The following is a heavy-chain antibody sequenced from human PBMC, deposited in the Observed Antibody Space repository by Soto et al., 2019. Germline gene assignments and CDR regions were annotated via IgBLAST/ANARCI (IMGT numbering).Heavy chain of an antibody. V-gene: IGHV1-18*01. D-gene: IGHD3-16*02. Sequence: ASVKVSCKASGYTFTSYGISWVRQAPGQGLEWMGWISAYNGNTNYAQKLQGRVTMTTDTSTSTAYMELRSLRSDDTAVYYCAREQLHLGELSRIDYWGQGTLVTVSS. CDR3: AREQLHLGELSRIDY. J-gene: IGHJ4*02. CDR1: GYTFTSYG. CDR2: ISAYNGNT.